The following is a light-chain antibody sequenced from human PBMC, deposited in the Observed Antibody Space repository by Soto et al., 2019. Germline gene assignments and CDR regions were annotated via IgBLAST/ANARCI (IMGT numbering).Light chain of an antibody. CDR2: GNT. CDR1: SSNIGAGYE. J-gene: IGLJ1*01. CDR3: QSYDSSLSVLYV. V-gene: IGLV1-40*01. Sequence: QSVLTQPPSVSGAPGQRVTISCTGSSSNIGAGYEVHWFQQLPGTAPKPLIYGNTNRPSGVPDRFSGSKSDTSASLAITGLQPEDEADYYCQSYDSSLSVLYVFGTGTKVTVL.